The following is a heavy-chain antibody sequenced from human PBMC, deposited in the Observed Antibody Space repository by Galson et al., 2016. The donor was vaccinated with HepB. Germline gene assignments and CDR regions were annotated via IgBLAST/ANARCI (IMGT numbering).Heavy chain of an antibody. J-gene: IGHJ5*02. D-gene: IGHD3/OR15-3a*01. CDR2: IYPDDSAT. CDR3: TRRAGDGPPNDFQRGWLDP. CDR1: GYNFGGYW. V-gene: IGHV5-51*01. Sequence: QSGAEVKKPGESLKISCKGSGYNFGGYWIGWVRQMSGKGLEWMGAIYPDDSATRYSPSFQGQVTISVDKSIQTAYLQWASLKASDTAMYYCTRRAGDGPPNDFQRGWLDPWGQGTPVTASS.